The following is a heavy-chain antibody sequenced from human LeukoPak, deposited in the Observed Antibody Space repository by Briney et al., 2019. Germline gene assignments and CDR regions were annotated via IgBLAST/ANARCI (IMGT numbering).Heavy chain of an antibody. CDR3: ASPRGTIYGPFVS. CDR2: IYHSGST. J-gene: IGHJ4*02. Sequence: SETLSLTCAASGYSISSGYYWGWTRQPPGKGLEWIGSIYHSGSTYYNPSLKSRVTISVDTSKNQFSLKLSSVTAADTAVYYCASPRGTIYGPFVSWGQGTLVTVSS. CDR1: GYSISSGYY. V-gene: IGHV4-38-2*01. D-gene: IGHD2-2*02.